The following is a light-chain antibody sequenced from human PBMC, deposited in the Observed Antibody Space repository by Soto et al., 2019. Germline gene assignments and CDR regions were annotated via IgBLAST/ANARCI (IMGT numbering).Light chain of an antibody. Sequence: DLQMPQSPSSLSASVGDRVTITCRASQDISNALGWYQQEPWKAPKRLIHSASSLQDGVPSRFSGSGSGTEFTLTISSLQPEDFATYYCLQHNSYPYTFGQGTKLEIK. CDR2: SAS. J-gene: IGKJ2*01. CDR1: QDISNA. V-gene: IGKV1-17*01. CDR3: LQHNSYPYT.